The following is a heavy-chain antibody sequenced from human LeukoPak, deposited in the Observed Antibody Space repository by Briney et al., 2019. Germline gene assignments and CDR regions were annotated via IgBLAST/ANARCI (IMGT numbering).Heavy chain of an antibody. CDR1: GFTVSSNY. Sequence: GSLRLSCAASGFTVSSNYMSWVRQAPGKGLEWVSVIYSGGSTYYAESVKGRFTISRDNSKNTLYLQMNSLRAEDTAVYYCARDNKTARWAFDIWGQGTMVTVSS. V-gene: IGHV3-53*01. CDR2: IYSGGST. CDR3: ARDNKTARWAFDI. D-gene: IGHD5-18*01. J-gene: IGHJ3*02.